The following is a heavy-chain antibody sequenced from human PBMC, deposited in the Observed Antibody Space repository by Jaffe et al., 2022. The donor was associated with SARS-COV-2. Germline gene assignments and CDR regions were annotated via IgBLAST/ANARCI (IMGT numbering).Heavy chain of an antibody. CDR2: ISSSSSYI. D-gene: IGHD5-12*01. CDR1: GFTFSSYS. V-gene: IGHV3-21*01. Sequence: EVQLVESGGGLVKPGGSLRLSCAASGFTFSSYSMNWVRQAPGKGLEWVSSISSSSSYIYYADSVKGRFTISRDNAKNSLYLQMNSLRAEDTAVYYCARDDGYNQPDDYWGQGTLVTVSS. J-gene: IGHJ4*02. CDR3: ARDDGYNQPDDY.